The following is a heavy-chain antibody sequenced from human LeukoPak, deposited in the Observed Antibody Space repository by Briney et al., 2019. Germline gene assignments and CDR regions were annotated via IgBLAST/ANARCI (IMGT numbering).Heavy chain of an antibody. J-gene: IGHJ4*02. CDR3: GSTNSFSH. CDR2: IKQDGSET. V-gene: IGHV3-7*01. D-gene: IGHD2-15*01. Sequence: GESLRLSCAASGFAFSNYWMNWARQAPGKGLEWVANIKQDGSETNYVDSVKGRFTISRDNAKNSLYLQMNSLRAEDTALYYCGSTNSFSHWGRGTLVTVSS. CDR1: GFAFSNYW.